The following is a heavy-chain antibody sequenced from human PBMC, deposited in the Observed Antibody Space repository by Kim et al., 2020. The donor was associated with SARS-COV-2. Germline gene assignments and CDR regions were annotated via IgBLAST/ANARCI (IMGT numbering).Heavy chain of an antibody. V-gene: IGHV3-66*02. D-gene: IGHD1-26*01. CDR3: ARERDSSFDL. CDR1: GFAVSADD. CDR2: IYGTRHRFYSGNT. Sequence: GGSLRLSFTASGFAVSADDMVWVRQAPGKGLECVSHIYGTRHRFYSGNTHFRDSVKFRFTMSRDISETTLYLEMNNLGTDDTGVYFCARERDSSFDLWGQGTLVTVSS. J-gene: IGHJ5*02.